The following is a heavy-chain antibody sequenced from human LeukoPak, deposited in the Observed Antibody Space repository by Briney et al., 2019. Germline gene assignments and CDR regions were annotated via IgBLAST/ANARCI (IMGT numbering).Heavy chain of an antibody. D-gene: IGHD3-9*01. CDR1: GYSFASYW. Sequence: GESLKISCKGSGYSFASYWIGWVRQMPGKGLEWMGIIYPGDSDTRYSPSFQGQVTISADKSISTAYLQWSSLQASDTAMYYCARRGYYDILTGYFVAFDIRGQGTMVTVSS. CDR3: ARRGYYDILTGYFVAFDI. CDR2: IYPGDSDT. V-gene: IGHV5-51*01. J-gene: IGHJ3*02.